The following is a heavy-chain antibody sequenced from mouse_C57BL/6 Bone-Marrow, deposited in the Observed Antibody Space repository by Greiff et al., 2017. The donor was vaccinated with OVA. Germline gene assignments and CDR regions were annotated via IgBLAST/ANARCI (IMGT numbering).Heavy chain of an antibody. J-gene: IGHJ4*01. Sequence: VKLMESGPGLVQPSQSLSITCTVSGFSLTSYGVHWVRQSPGKGLEWLGVIWSGGSTDYNAAFISRLSISKDNSKSQVFFKMNSLQADDTAIYYCARNLFITTVVDAMDYWGQGTSVTVSS. D-gene: IGHD1-1*01. CDR3: ARNLFITTVVDAMDY. CDR1: GFSLTSYG. V-gene: IGHV2-2*01. CDR2: IWSGGST.